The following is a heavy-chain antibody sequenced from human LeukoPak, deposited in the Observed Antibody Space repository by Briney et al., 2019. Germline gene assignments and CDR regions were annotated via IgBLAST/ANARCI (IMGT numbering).Heavy chain of an antibody. J-gene: IGHJ4*02. D-gene: IGHD3-3*01. CDR3: ARDLGGSMSAYYFDY. CDR2: IIPIFGTA. Sequence: SVKVSCKASGGTFSSYAISWVRPAPGQGVEWMGRIIPIFGTANYAQKFQGRVTITTDESTSTAYMELSSLRSEDTAVYYCARDLGGSMSAYYFDYWGQGTLVTVSS. V-gene: IGHV1-69*05. CDR1: GGTFSSYA.